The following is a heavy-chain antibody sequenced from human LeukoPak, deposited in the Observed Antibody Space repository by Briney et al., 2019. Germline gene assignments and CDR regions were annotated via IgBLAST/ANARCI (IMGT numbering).Heavy chain of an antibody. Sequence: SVKVSCKASAYTFTGYYMHWVRQAPGQGLEWMGGVISLFAAVYYAQKFQGRLNITADESTAYMELSSLRSEDTAVYYCARLRMGSRDRPRPPWYLDLWGRGTLITVSS. V-gene: IGHV1-69*13. CDR3: ARLRMGSRDRPRPPWYLDL. J-gene: IGHJ2*01. CDR2: VISLFAAV. D-gene: IGHD6-6*01. CDR1: AYTFTGYY.